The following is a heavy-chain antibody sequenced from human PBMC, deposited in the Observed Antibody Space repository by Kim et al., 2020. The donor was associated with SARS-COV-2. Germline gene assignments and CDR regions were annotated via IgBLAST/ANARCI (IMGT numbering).Heavy chain of an antibody. CDR2: IYYSGST. V-gene: IGHV4-59*01. CDR3: ARDRYQLLYSERTYYGMDV. J-gene: IGHJ6*02. D-gene: IGHD2-2*02. Sequence: SETLSLTCTVSGGSISSYYWSWIRQPPGKGLEWIGYIYYSGSTNYNPSLKSRVTISVDTSKNQFSLKLSSVTAADTAVYYCARDRYQLLYSERTYYGMDVWGQGTTVTVSS. CDR1: GGSISSYY.